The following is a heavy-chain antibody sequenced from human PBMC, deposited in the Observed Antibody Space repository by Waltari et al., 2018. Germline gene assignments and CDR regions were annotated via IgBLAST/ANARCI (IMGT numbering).Heavy chain of an antibody. Sequence: QVQLQESGPGLVKPSETLSLTCTVSGYSISSGYYWGWIRQPPGKGLGWIGSIYHSGRASDHPSRKGRVTITVAPSKNQFSLKLSSLTAADTAVYYCASHYYDSSGYFRNNWFDPWGQGTLVTVSS. V-gene: IGHV4-38-2*02. CDR3: ASHYYDSSGYFRNNWFDP. CDR1: GYSISSGYY. J-gene: IGHJ5*02. D-gene: IGHD3-22*01. CDR2: IYHSGRA.